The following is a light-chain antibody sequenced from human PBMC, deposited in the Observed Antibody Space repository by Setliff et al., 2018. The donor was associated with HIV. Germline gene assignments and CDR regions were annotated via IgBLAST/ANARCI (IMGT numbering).Light chain of an antibody. CDR2: EVT. J-gene: IGLJ2*01. Sequence: QSALAQPASVSGSPGPSITLSCTGTSSDVGDSDYVSWYQQHPGKAPKLMIYEVTNRPSGISDRFSGSKSGNTASLTISGLQTEDEADYYCFSYTSSFLMVFGGGTK. CDR1: SSDVGDSDY. CDR3: FSYTSSFLMV. V-gene: IGLV2-14*01.